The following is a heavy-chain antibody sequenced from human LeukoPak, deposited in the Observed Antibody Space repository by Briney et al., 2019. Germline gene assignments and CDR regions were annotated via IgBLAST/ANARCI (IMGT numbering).Heavy chain of an antibody. CDR3: ARSGYYGSGSYYNVDYYGMDV. D-gene: IGHD3-10*01. CDR2: TYYSGST. CDR1: GGSISSYY. V-gene: IGHV4-59*08. Sequence: PSETLSLTCAVSGGSISSYYWSWIRQPPGKGLEWIGYTYYSGSTNYNPSLKSRVTISVDTSKNQFSLKLSSVTAADTAVYYCARSGYYGSGSYYNVDYYGMDVWGQGTTVTVSS. J-gene: IGHJ6*02.